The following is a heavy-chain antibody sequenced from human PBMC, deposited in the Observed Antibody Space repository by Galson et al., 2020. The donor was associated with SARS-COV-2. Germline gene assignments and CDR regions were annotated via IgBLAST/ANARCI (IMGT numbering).Heavy chain of an antibody. CDR1: GFTFSSYA. V-gene: IGHV3-30*04. CDR3: ARVTGIAAAGPLDY. D-gene: IGHD6-13*01. Sequence: GGSLRLSCAASGFTFSSYAMHWVRQAPGKGLEWVAVISYDGSNKYYADSVKGRFTISRDNSKNTLYLQMNSLRAEDTAVYYCARVTGIAAAGPLDYWGQGTLVTVSS. CDR2: ISYDGSNK. J-gene: IGHJ4*02.